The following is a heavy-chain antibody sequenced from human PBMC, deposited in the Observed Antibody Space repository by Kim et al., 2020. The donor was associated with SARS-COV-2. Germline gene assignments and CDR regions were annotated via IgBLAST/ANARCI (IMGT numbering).Heavy chain of an antibody. CDR2: ISYDGSNK. Sequence: GGSLRLSCAASGFTFSSYGMHWVRQAPGKGLEWVAVISYDGSNKYYADSVKGRFTISRDNSKNTLYLQMNSLRAEDTAVYYCAKDTRMTENDYGMDVWG. CDR3: AKDTRMTENDYGMDV. V-gene: IGHV3-30*18. CDR1: GFTFSSYG. J-gene: IGHJ6*02.